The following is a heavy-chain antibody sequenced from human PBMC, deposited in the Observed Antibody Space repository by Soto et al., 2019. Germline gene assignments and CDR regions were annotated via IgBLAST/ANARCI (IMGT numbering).Heavy chain of an antibody. V-gene: IGHV1-18*01. J-gene: IGHJ6*02. CDR3: ARDGRKQLWVEGRNAMDV. CDR2: ISGHNGQT. CDR1: AYTFNTYG. Sequence: QVQLVQSGPEVKKPGASVKVSCKASAYTFNTYGISWVRRAPGQGLEWMGWISGHNGQTNYAQKFRGRVTNTTDTSTSTASMELRSLRSDDTAIYYCARDGRKQLWVEGRNAMDVWGQGTTVTVSS. D-gene: IGHD5-18*01.